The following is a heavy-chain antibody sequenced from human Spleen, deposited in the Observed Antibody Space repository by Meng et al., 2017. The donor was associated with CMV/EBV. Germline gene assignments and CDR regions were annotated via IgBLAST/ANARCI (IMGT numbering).Heavy chain of an antibody. CDR2: FSSRGGTS. D-gene: IGHD6-19*01. Sequence: GESLKISCAASGFSFSDYPMTWIRQAPGKGLQWVSTFSSRGGTSYYADSVKGRFTISRDNSKNRLYLQMNSLRAEDTAIYYCAKDQTVGGTFDSWGQGTLVTVSS. CDR3: AKDQTVGGTFDS. J-gene: IGHJ4*02. CDR1: GFSFSDYP. V-gene: IGHV3-23*01.